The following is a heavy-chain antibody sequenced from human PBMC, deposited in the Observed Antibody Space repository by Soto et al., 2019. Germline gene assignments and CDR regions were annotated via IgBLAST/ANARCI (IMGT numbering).Heavy chain of an antibody. J-gene: IGHJ4*02. CDR1: GFTFSSYA. CDR2: IGGSGGT. D-gene: IGHD2-15*01. CDR3: AKGQGWSYYYDS. V-gene: IGHV3-23*01. Sequence: EVQLLESGGGLVQPGGSLRLSCAASGFTFSSYAMSWVRLAPGKGLEWFSSIGGSGGTYYADSVKGRFTISRDNSKNMLYLPLSSLRAADTAMYYCAKGQGWSYYYDSWGQGTLVTVSS.